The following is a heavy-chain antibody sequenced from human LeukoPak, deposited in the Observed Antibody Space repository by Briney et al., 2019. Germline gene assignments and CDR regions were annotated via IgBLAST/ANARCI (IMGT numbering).Heavy chain of an antibody. Sequence: GRSLRLSCAVSGFTFDDYAMHWVRQAPGKGLEWVSGISWNSGSIGYADSVKGRFTISRDNAKNSLYLQMNSLRAEDTALYYCAKDSGLYYYDSSGPFGYGMDVWGQGTAVIVSS. CDR2: ISWNSGSI. CDR3: AKDSGLYYYDSSGPFGYGMDV. J-gene: IGHJ6*02. V-gene: IGHV3-9*01. D-gene: IGHD3-22*01. CDR1: GFTFDDYA.